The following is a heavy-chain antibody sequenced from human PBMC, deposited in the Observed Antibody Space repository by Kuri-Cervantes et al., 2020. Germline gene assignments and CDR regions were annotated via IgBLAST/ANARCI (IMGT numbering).Heavy chain of an antibody. CDR2: IIPIFGKA. CDR1: GGTFSSYA. D-gene: IGHD3-3*01. Sequence: SVKVSCKPSGGTFSSYAIRWVRQAPGQGLEWMGGIIPIFGKANYAQKFQGRVTITADESTSTAHMELSSLRSEDTAVYYCARVPITIFGVVIIPYYYYYMDVWGKGTTVTVSS. CDR3: ARVPITIFGVVIIPYYYYYMDV. V-gene: IGHV1-69*13. J-gene: IGHJ6*03.